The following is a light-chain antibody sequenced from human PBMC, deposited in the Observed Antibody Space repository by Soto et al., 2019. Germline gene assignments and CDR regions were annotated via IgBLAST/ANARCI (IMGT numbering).Light chain of an antibody. J-gene: IGKJ2*01. CDR1: QSISSY. V-gene: IGKV1-39*01. CDR3: QQSYSIFMYT. CDR2: AAS. Sequence: DIQMTQSPSSLSASLGDRVTITCRASQSISSYLNWYQQKPGKAPKLLIYAASSLQSGVPSRFSGSGSGTDFTLTISSLQPEDFATYYCQQSYSIFMYTFGQGTKVDI.